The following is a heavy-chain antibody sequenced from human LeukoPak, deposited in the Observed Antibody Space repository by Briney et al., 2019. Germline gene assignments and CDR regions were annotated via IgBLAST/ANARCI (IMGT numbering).Heavy chain of an antibody. D-gene: IGHD3-16*01. CDR3: AKGPGNDYVWGSYAY. CDR2: ISGSGGST. Sequence: GGSLRLSCAASGFTFSSYAMSWVRQAPGKGLERVSAISGSGGSTYYADSVKGRFTISRDNSKNMLYLQMNSLRAEDTAVYYCAKGPGNDYVWGSYAYWGQGTLVTVSS. V-gene: IGHV3-23*01. CDR1: GFTFSSYA. J-gene: IGHJ4*02.